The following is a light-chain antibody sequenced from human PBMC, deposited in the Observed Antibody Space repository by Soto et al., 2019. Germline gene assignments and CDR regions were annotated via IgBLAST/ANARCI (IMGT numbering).Light chain of an antibody. CDR1: QSLLNSDGNNY. CDR3: MQAREAPVA. Sequence: DIVLTQSPLSLPVTPGEPASISCRSSQSLLNSDGNNYLDWYLQKPGQSPQLLIHLGSNRASGVPDMFICNGSETAFTLKNSRVEAEDVGVYYCMQAREAPVAFGETTKV. V-gene: IGKV2-28*01. J-gene: IGKJ1*01. CDR2: LGS.